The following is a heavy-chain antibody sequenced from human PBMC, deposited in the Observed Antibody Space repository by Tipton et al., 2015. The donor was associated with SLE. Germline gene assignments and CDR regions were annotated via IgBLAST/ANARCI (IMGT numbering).Heavy chain of an antibody. J-gene: IGHJ4*02. V-gene: IGHV4-59*08. CDR2: IYYHGRT. CDR1: GGSISSYY. CDR3: ALGGSSIDY. Sequence: LRLSCTVSGGSISSYYWSWIRQPPGKGLEWIGYIYYHGRTSYNPSLESRVTMSVDMSKNQFSLNLNSVTAADTAVYYCALGGSSIDYWGQGTLVTVSS. D-gene: IGHD6-6*01.